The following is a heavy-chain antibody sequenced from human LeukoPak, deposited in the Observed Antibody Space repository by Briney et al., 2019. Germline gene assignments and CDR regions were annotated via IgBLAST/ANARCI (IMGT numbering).Heavy chain of an antibody. D-gene: IGHD6-13*01. CDR1: GFIFSIYS. CDR2: ISSSSSYI. V-gene: IGHV3-21*01. CDR3: ARDGLSIAAAGTPIISFDY. J-gene: IGHJ4*02. Sequence: NPGGSLRLSCAASGFIFSIYSMNWVRQAPGKGLEWVSSISSSSSYIYYADSVKGRFTISRDNAKNSLYLQMNSLRAEDTAVYYCARDGLSIAAAGTPIISFDYWGQGTLVTVSS.